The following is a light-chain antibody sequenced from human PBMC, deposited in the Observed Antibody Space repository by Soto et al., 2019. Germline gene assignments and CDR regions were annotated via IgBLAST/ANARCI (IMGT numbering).Light chain of an antibody. CDR2: DAS. CDR1: QSVPRMF. J-gene: IGKJ4*01. Sequence: EIVLTQSPGTLSLSPGETATLSCRASQSVPRMFLAWYQQRPVQAPRLLIYDASTRATGIPDRFSGGGSGADFTLTISRLEPEDFAVYFCHQYAVSPLTFGGGTKVEIK. V-gene: IGKV3-20*01. CDR3: HQYAVSPLT.